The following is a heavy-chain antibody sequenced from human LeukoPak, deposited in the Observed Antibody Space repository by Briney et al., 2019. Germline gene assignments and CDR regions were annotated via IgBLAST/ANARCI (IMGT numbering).Heavy chain of an antibody. D-gene: IGHD3-16*01. Sequence: SVKVSCKASGGTFSSYAISWVRQAPGQGLEWMGRIIPILGIANYAQKFQGRVTITADKSTSTAYMELSSLRSEGTAVYYCSSGGSRGYYFDYWGQGTLVTVSS. CDR2: IIPILGIA. V-gene: IGHV1-69*04. J-gene: IGHJ4*02. CDR3: SSGGSRGYYFDY. CDR1: GGTFSSYA.